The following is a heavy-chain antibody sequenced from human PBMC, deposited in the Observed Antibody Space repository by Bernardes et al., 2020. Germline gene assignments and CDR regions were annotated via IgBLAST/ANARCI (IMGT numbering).Heavy chain of an antibody. CDR1: GYTFTDYC. D-gene: IGHD6-13*01. V-gene: IGHV1-2*02. CDR3: AREDGSSWSILNWFDP. CDR2: INPNSGGT. J-gene: IGHJ5*02. Sequence: ASVKVSCKASGYTFTDYCMRWVRQAPGQGLEWMGWINPNSGGTKYAQKFQGRVTMTKDTSISTAYMELSRLRYDDTAVYYCAREDGSSWSILNWFDPWDQGTLVTVSS.